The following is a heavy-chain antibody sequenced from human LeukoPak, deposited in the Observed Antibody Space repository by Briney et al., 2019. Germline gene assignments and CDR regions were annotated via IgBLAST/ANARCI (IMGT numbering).Heavy chain of an antibody. CDR1: GFSFSSYN. CDR2: ITTSSTYT. D-gene: IGHD6-13*01. V-gene: IGHV3-21*01. J-gene: IGHJ4*02. CDR3: ARDPGYSSSWYTPDY. Sequence: PGGSLRLSCEASGFSFSSYNMDWVRQTPGKGLEWISSITTSSTYTFYADSVKGRFTISRDNARNSLYLQMNSLRAEDTAVYYCARDPGYSSSWYTPDYWGQGTLVTVSS.